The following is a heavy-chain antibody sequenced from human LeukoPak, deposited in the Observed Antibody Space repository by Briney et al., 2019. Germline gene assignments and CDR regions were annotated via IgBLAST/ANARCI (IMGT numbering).Heavy chain of an antibody. CDR1: GDSVSSNSAA. CDR2: TYYRSKWYN. Sequence: SQTLSLTCAISGDSVSSNSAAWNWIRQSPSRGLEWLGRTYYRSKWYNDYAVSVKSRITINPDTSKNQFSLQLNSVTPEDTAVHYCARELSRPLRGQYAFDIWGQGTMVTVSS. V-gene: IGHV6-1*01. D-gene: IGHD4-17*01. CDR3: ARELSRPLRGQYAFDI. J-gene: IGHJ3*02.